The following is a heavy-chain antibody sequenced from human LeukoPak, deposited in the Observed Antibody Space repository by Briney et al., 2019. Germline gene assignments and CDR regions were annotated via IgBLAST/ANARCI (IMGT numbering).Heavy chain of an antibody. CDR2: ISGSGGST. J-gene: IGHJ4*02. CDR1: GFTFSSYA. D-gene: IGHD2-2*02. CDR3: AKDQEILVVPAAINY. V-gene: IGHV3-23*01. Sequence: GGSLRLSCAASGFTFSSYAMSWVRQAPGKGLEWVSAISGSGGSTHYADSVKGRFTISRDNSKNTLFPQMNSPRAEDTAVYYCAKDQEILVVPAAINYWGQGTLVTVSS.